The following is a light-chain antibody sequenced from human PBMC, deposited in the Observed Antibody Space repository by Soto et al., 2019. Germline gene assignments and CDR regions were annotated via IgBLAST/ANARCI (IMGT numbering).Light chain of an antibody. CDR1: STDIGGYDF. V-gene: IGLV2-8*01. CDR2: EVT. CDR3: AAWGDSLV. J-gene: IGLJ2*01. Sequence: QSVLTQPPSASGSPGQSVTISCTGSSTDIGGYDFVSWYQQHPGKAPKLIIYEVTKRPSGVPDRFSGSKIGNTASLTVSGLQPEDEAEYYCAAWGDSLVFGGGTKLTVL.